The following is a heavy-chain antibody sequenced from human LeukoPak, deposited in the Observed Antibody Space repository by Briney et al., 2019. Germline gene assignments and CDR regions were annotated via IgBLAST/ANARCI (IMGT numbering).Heavy chain of an antibody. CDR3: ARMPYWSGSYVFDY. D-gene: IGHD3-3*01. Sequence: PSETLSLTCTVSGGSISSDYWSWIRQPPGEGLGCIGYNFYSGTTNYNPSLKSRVTISVDTSKNHFSLRLRSVTAADTAVSYCARMPYWSGSYVFDYWGKGTMVTVSS. CDR2: NFYSGTT. V-gene: IGHV4-59*01. CDR1: GGSISSDY. J-gene: IGHJ4*02.